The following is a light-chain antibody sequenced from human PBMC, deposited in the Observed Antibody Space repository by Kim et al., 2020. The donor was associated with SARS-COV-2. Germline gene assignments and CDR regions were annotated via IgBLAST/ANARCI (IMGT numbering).Light chain of an antibody. CDR3: QQYRSSLWA. Sequence: APGESATLSCRASQSISSTYRAWYQQKPGQAPRLLIYAASSRATGIPDRFSGRGSGTDFTLTISRLEPEDFAMYYCQQYRSSLWAFGQGTKVDIK. V-gene: IGKV3-20*01. J-gene: IGKJ1*01. CDR1: QSISSTY. CDR2: AAS.